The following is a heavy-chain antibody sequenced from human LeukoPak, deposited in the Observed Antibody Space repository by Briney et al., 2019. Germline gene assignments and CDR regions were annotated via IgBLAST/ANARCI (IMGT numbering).Heavy chain of an antibody. V-gene: IGHV1-69*05. Sequence: SVKVSCKASAGTFSSYAISWVRQAHGQGLEWMGRIIPIFGTANYAQKFQGRVMTTTEESTSTAYIELSSLRSEETAVYYCARDGPLGYCSGGSCYSGYWGQGTLVTVSS. CDR1: AGTFSSYA. CDR2: IIPIFGTA. CDR3: ARDGPLGYCSGGSCYSGY. D-gene: IGHD2-15*01. J-gene: IGHJ4*02.